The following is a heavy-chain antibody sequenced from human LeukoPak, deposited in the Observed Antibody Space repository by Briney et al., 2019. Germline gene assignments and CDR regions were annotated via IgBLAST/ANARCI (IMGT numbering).Heavy chain of an antibody. CDR1: GDNVSSDSAA. V-gene: IGHV6-1*01. CDR3: ASKGTVTTPFDY. D-gene: IGHD4-11*01. Sequence: RSQTLSLTCAISGDNVSSDSAAWNWIRQSPSRGLEWLGRTYYRSKWFSDYALSVKSRITINADTSKNQFSLQLNSVTPEDTAVYYCASKGTVTTPFDYWGQGILVTVSS. CDR2: TYYRSKWFS. J-gene: IGHJ4*02.